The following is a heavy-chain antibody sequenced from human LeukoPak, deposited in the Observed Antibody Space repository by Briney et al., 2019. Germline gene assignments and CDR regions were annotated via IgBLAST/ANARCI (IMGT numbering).Heavy chain of an antibody. CDR2: ISASGGST. Sequence: PGGSLRLSCAASGFTFSSYAMSWVRQAPGKGLEWVSGISASGGSTNYADSLKGRFTISRDNSKNTLYLQMSRLRAEDTAVYYCAKDPEDIVVVPAAYNWFDPWGQGTLVTVSS. V-gene: IGHV3-23*01. D-gene: IGHD2-2*01. CDR1: GFTFSSYA. CDR3: AKDPEDIVVVPAAYNWFDP. J-gene: IGHJ5*02.